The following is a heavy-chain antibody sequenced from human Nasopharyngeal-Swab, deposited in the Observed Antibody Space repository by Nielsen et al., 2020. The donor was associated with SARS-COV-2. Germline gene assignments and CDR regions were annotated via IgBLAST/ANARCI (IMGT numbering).Heavy chain of an antibody. Sequence: WIRQPPGKGLEWVGFIRSKAYGGTTEYAASVKGRFTISREDSKSIDDLQMNSLKTEDTAVYYCTRALYDYVWGSYRYGFDYWGQGTLVTVSS. D-gene: IGHD3-16*02. CDR2: IRSKAYGGTT. J-gene: IGHJ4*02. V-gene: IGHV3-49*02. CDR3: TRALYDYVWGSYRYGFDY.